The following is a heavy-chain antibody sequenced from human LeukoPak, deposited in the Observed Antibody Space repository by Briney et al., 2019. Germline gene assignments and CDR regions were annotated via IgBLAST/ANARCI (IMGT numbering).Heavy chain of an antibody. V-gene: IGHV3-30*01. D-gene: IGHD3-22*01. CDR1: GFIFSTYA. J-gene: IGHJ4*02. Sequence: PGRSLRLSCAASGFIFSTYAMHWVRQAPGKGLEWVAIISHDGSNKYYADSVKGRFTISRDNSKNTLYLQMNSLRAEDTAVYYCARGVSMISVVITADFDYWGQGTLVTVSS. CDR3: ARGVSMISVVITADFDY. CDR2: ISHDGSNK.